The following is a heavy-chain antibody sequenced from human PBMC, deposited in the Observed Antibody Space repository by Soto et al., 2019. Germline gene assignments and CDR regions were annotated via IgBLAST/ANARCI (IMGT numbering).Heavy chain of an antibody. Sequence: GASVQVPCKVSVSTLPELSMHWVRQAPGKGLEWMGGFDPEDGETIYAQKFQGRVTMNEDISTDTAYMEMSSLRSEDTDVYYCATQQGGSNGYLYYYYGMDVWGQGTTVTVSS. CDR2: FDPEDGET. V-gene: IGHV1-24*01. CDR3: ATQQGGSNGYLYYYYGMDV. D-gene: IGHD5-18*01. CDR1: VSTLPELS. J-gene: IGHJ6*02.